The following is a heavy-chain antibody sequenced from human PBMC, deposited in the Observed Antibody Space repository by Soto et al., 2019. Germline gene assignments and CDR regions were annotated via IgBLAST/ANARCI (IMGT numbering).Heavy chain of an antibody. V-gene: IGHV3-30*18. D-gene: IGHD6-19*01. J-gene: IGHJ4*02. CDR3: AKGLTSGRYYFDY. CDR2: ISYDGSNK. Sequence: LRLSCAASGFTFSRFGMHWVRQAPGKGLQWVALISYDGSNKYYADSVKGRFTISRDISKNTLFLQMDSLRAEDTAVYYCAKGLTSGRYYFDYWGQGTLVTVSS. CDR1: GFTFSRFG.